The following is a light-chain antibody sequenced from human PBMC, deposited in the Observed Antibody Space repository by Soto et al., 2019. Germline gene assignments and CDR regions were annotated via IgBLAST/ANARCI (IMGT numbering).Light chain of an antibody. V-gene: IGKV3-20*01. CDR2: GAS. CDR1: QNILSN. J-gene: IGKJ5*01. Sequence: EIVMTQSTATLSVSPGERATLSCRASQNILSNLAWYQQKPGQAPRPLIHGASSRATGIPDRFSGSGSGTDFTLTISRLEPEDFAVYYCQQYDSSPITFGQGTRLEIK. CDR3: QQYDSSPIT.